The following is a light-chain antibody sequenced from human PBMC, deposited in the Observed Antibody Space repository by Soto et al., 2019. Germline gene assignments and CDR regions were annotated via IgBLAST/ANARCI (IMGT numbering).Light chain of an antibody. J-gene: IGKJ1*01. CDR2: LGS. CDR1: QSLLHSNGYNY. V-gene: IGKV2-28*01. CDR3: IGALKSLRR. Sequence: DMVMTQSPLSLPVTPGEPASISCRSSQSLLHSNGYNYLAWYLQKPGQSPQLLIYLGSSRASGVTLMFSGSCLRTGFTLTIRSVEPEDVGIYYCIGALKSLRRVGQRA.